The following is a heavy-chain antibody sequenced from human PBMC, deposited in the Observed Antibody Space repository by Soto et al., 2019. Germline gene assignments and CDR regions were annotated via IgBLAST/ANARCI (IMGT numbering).Heavy chain of an antibody. CDR2: INPNSGGT. D-gene: IGHD3-10*01. CDR3: ARDTYGSGSYPNY. CDR1: GYTFTGYY. V-gene: IGHV1-2*02. J-gene: IGHJ4*02. Sequence: ASVKVSCKASGYTFTGYYMHWVRQAPGQGLEWMGWINPNSGGTNYAQKFQGRVTMTRDTSISTAYMELSRLRSDDTAVYYCARDTYGSGSYPNYWGQGTLVTVSS.